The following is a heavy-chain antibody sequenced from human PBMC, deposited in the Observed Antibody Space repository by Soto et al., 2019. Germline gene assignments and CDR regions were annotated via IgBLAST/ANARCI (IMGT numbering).Heavy chain of an antibody. CDR2: INSDGSTT. J-gene: IGHJ5*02. D-gene: IGHD3-16*01. CDR1: GFTFSTYW. V-gene: IGHV3-74*01. Sequence: EVQLVESGGGLVKPGGSLSLSCAASGFTFSTYWMHWVRQVPGKGLVWVARINSDGSTTSYEDSVKGRFNISRDNAKNTMFLQMNRLRAEDTAVYYRAGGVATLLAWGQGTLVTVSS. CDR3: AGGVATLLA.